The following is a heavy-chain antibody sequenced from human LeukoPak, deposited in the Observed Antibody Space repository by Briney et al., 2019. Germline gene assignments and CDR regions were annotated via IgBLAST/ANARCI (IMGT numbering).Heavy chain of an antibody. Sequence: GGSLRLSCVVSGITLSNYAMTWVRQAPGKGPEWVATIGGPAETFYADSVKGRFIISRDNSRNSLYLQMNSLRAEDSALYYCAKDWTSHNGVYDCLDFWGQGTQVTVSS. V-gene: IGHV3-23*01. CDR2: IGGPAET. CDR1: GITLSNYA. D-gene: IGHD3-16*01. CDR3: AKDWTSHNGVYDCLDF. J-gene: IGHJ4*02.